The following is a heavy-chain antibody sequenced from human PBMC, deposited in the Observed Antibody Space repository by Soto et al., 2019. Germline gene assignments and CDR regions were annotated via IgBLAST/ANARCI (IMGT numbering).Heavy chain of an antibody. J-gene: IGHJ6*02. D-gene: IGHD7-27*01. Sequence: SVKVSCNASGGTFSSYAISWVRQAPGQGLEWMGGIIPIFGTANYAQKFQSRVTITADESTSTAYMELSSLRSEDTAVYYCARSSSANWGCEACYYYYGMDVWGQGTTVTVSS. CDR1: GGTFSSYA. CDR3: ARSSSANWGCEACYYYYGMDV. V-gene: IGHV1-69*13. CDR2: IIPIFGTA.